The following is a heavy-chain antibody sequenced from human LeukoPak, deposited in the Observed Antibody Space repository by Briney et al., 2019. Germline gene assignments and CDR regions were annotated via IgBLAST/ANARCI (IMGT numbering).Heavy chain of an antibody. Sequence: GGSLRLSCAASGFTFSSYGMHWVRQAPGKGLEWVAFIRYDGSNKYYADSVKGRFTISRDNSKNTLYLQMNGLRAEDTAVYYCAKDEDIVVVPAAMHPDYWGQGTLVTVSS. CDR2: IRYDGSNK. J-gene: IGHJ4*02. V-gene: IGHV3-30*02. CDR3: AKDEDIVVVPAAMHPDY. D-gene: IGHD2-2*01. CDR1: GFTFSSYG.